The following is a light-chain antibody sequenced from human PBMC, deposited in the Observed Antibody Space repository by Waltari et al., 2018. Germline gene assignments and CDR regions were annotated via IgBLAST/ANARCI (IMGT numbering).Light chain of an antibody. V-gene: IGLV2-23*01. CDR1: SSDVGNYNL. J-gene: IGLJ2*01. CDR3: CSYAAYSPVL. CDR2: EGS. Sequence: QSALTQPASVSGSPGQSITISCTGTSSDVGNYNLVSWYQQHPGKAPQLIMCEGSKGPSGVSNRFSGSKFGNTASLTISGLHAEDEADYYCCSYAAYSPVLFGGGTKVTVL.